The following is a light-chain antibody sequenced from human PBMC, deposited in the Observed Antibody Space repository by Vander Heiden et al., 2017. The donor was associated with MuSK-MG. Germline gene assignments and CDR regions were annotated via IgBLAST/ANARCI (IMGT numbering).Light chain of an antibody. Sequence: QSALTQPRSVSGSPGQSVTISCTGTSSDVGGYNFVSWYKHYPGKAPKLMIYDVTKRPSGVPDRFSGSKSGNTASLTISGLQAEDEADYHCCSYAGTYIFVFGGGTKLTVL. V-gene: IGLV2-11*01. CDR2: DVT. CDR1: SSDVGGYNF. J-gene: IGLJ2*01. CDR3: CSYAGTYIFV.